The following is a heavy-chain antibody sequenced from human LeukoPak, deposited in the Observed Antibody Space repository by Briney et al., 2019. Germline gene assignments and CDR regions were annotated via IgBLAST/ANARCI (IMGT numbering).Heavy chain of an antibody. D-gene: IGHD1-26*01. CDR3: ARSWAGMYYPFYYFDY. Sequence: PSETLSLTCAVYGDSFSGYYWSWIRQPPGKGLEWIVEINHRGTTHYNPSLKSRVNISADTSKNQFSLHLDSVTAANTAVYYCARSWAGMYYPFYYFDYWGQGTLVSVSS. V-gene: IGHV4-34*01. J-gene: IGHJ4*02. CDR2: INHRGTT. CDR1: GDSFSGYY.